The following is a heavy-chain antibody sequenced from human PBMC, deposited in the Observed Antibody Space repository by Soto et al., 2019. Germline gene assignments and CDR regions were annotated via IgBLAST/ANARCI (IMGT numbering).Heavy chain of an antibody. CDR3: ARGPPSVYAIVPY. Sequence: SETLSLTCAVCVGSFNCYYWSWIRQPPGEWLEWIGEINHSGSTNXXPALKSRVXISVDTSQNQFXLKLRXFTAAETSVDYCARGPPSVYAIVPYWRQGTLVTVSS. CDR2: INHSGST. D-gene: IGHD2-8*01. V-gene: IGHV4-34*01. CDR1: VGSFNCYY. J-gene: IGHJ4*02.